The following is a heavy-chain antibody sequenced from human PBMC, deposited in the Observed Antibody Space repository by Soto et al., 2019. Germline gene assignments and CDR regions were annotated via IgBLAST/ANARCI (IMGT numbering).Heavy chain of an antibody. Sequence: TSETLSLTCAVYGGSFSGYYWSWIRQPPGKGLEWIGEINHRGSLNYNPSLRGRVTISADTSKNQFSLKLSSVTAADTGLYYCARGGLEPQYNYHYYGMDVWGQGTTVTVSS. D-gene: IGHD1-1*01. CDR3: ARGGLEPQYNYHYYGMDV. J-gene: IGHJ6*02. V-gene: IGHV4-34*01. CDR2: INHRGSL. CDR1: GGSFSGYY.